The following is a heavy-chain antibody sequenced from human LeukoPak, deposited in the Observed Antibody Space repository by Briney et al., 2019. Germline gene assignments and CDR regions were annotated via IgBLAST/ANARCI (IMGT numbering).Heavy chain of an antibody. CDR3: ARAGTIFGVVIKIIDY. CDR2: ISAYNGNT. V-gene: IGHV1-18*01. Sequence: GASVKVSCKASGYTFTSYGTSWVRQAPGQGLEWMGWISAYNGNTNYAQKLQGRVTMTTDTSTSTAYMELRSLRSDDTAVYYCARAGTIFGVVIKIIDYWGQGTLVTVSS. J-gene: IGHJ4*02. CDR1: GYTFTSYG. D-gene: IGHD3-3*01.